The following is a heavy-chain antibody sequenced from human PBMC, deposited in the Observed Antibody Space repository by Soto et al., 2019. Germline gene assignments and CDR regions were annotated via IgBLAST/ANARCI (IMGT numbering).Heavy chain of an antibody. CDR3: ARDPDNWNYSRTVQTGTRGPGGSHAVDI. CDR1: GYTFTSYG. D-gene: IGHD1-7*01. V-gene: IGHV1-18*01. J-gene: IGHJ3*02. Sequence: QVQLVQSGAEVKKPGASVKVSCKASGYTFTSYGISWERQAPGQGLEWMGWISAYNGNTNYAQKLQDRATMTTDTSTSTADMELRSLRSDDTAVYDCARDPDNWNYSRTVQTGTRGPGGSHAVDIWGKGTMVTVSS. CDR2: ISAYNGNT.